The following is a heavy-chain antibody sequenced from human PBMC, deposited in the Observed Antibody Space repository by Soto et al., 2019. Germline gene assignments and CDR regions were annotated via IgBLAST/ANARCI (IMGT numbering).Heavy chain of an antibody. CDR3: AAGGGLPRYY. D-gene: IGHD5-12*01. V-gene: IGHV4-30-2*01. J-gene: IGHJ4*02. CDR2: IYHSGST. CDR1: GGSISSGGYS. Sequence: QLQLQESGSGLVKPSQTLSLTCAVSGGSISSGGYSWSWIRQPPGKGLEWIGYIYHSGSTYYNPCRKSRVTISVDRSKNQFSLKLSSVTAADTDVYYCAAGGGLPRYYWGQGTLVTVSS.